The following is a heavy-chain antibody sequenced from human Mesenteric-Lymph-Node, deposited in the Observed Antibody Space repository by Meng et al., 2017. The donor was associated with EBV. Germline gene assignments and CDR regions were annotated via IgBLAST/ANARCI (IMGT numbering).Heavy chain of an antibody. J-gene: IGHJ4*02. CDR1: GFTVSSNY. D-gene: IGHD3-9*01. Sequence: VLVCESGGGVVQPGGSLSLSGAASGFTVSSNYMTWVRQAPGKGLDWVSVISRGGRTYYAYSVKGRFTNSRDNSKNTLDLQMNSLRADDTAVYYCAREMNYDILTGFYDYWGQGTLVTVSS. CDR3: AREMNYDILTGFYDY. CDR2: ISRGGRT. V-gene: IGHV3-53*01.